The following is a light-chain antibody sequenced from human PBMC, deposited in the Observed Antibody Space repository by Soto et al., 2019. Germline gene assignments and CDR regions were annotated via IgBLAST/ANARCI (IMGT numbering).Light chain of an antibody. CDR2: DVT. J-gene: IGLJ2*01. Sequence: QSALTQPASVSGSPGQSITIPCTGANSDIGSYNYVSWYQQHPGKAPKLLIYDVTKWPSGVSNRFSGSKSGNTASLTISGLQAEDEADYYCSSYTSASTLVFGGGTK. V-gene: IGLV2-14*01. CDR3: SSYTSASTLV. CDR1: NSDIGSYNY.